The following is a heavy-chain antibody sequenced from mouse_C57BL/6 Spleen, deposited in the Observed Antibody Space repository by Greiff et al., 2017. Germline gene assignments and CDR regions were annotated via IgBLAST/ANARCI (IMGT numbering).Heavy chain of an antibody. CDR3: TIITTVVATDWYFDV. CDR2: IDPETGGT. J-gene: IGHJ1*03. Sequence: QVQLQQSGAELVRPGASVTLSCKASGYTFTDYEMHWVKQTPVHGLEWIGAIDPETGGTAYNQKFKGKAILTADKSSSTAYMELRSLTSEDSAVYYCTIITTVVATDWYFDVWGTGTTVTVSS. CDR1: GYTFTDYE. V-gene: IGHV1-15*01. D-gene: IGHD1-1*01.